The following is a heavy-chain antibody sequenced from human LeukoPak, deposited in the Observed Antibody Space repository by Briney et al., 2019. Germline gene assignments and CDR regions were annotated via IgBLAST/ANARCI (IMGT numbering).Heavy chain of an antibody. CDR1: GFTFSSYG. D-gene: IGHD6-13*01. CDR2: ISYDGSNK. Sequence: GGSLRLSCAASGFTFSSYGMHWVRQAPGKGLEWVAVISYDGSNKYYADSVKGRFTISRDNSKNTLYLQMNSLRAEDTAVYYCAKDPSSSYSSSWYGSPGYWGQGTLVTVSS. V-gene: IGHV3-30*18. CDR3: AKDPSSSYSSSWYGSPGY. J-gene: IGHJ4*02.